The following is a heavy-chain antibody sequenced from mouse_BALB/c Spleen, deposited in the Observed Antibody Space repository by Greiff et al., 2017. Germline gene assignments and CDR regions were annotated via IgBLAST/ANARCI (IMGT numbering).Heavy chain of an antibody. CDR2: IDPETGGT. Sequence: QVQLQQSGAELVRPGASVTLSCKASGYTFTDYEMHWVKQTPVHGLEWIGAIDPETGGTAYNQKFKGKATLTADKSSSTAYMELRSLTSEDSAVYYCTSGGCFEVWGAGTTVTVSS. J-gene: IGHJ1*01. V-gene: IGHV1-15*01. CDR3: TSGGCFEV. CDR1: GYTFTDYE.